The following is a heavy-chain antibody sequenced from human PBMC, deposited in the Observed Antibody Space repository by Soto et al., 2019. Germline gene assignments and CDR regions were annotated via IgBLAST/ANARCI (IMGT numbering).Heavy chain of an antibody. V-gene: IGHV4-30-4*01. Sequence: PSETLSLTCTVSGGSISSGDYYWSWIRQPPGKGLEWIGYIYYSGSTYYNPSLKSRVTISVDTSKNQFSLKLSSVTAADTAVYYCARGYAYSSSSGGFDPWGQGIQVTVSS. J-gene: IGHJ5*02. CDR2: IYYSGST. D-gene: IGHD6-6*01. CDR1: GGSISSGDYY. CDR3: ARGYAYSSSSGGFDP.